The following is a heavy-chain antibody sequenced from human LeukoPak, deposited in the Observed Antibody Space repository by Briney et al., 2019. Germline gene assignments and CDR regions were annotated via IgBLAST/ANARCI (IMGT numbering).Heavy chain of an antibody. Sequence: PSETLSLTGTVSGGSISSSSSYYWGWIRQPPGKGLEWIGSIYYTGDTYYNSSLKSRVTISEDTSKNQFSLKLSSVTAADTPLYYCSSLRGYTDGNPGYWGQGSLVTVSS. J-gene: IGHJ4*02. CDR1: GGSISSSSSYY. CDR3: SSLRGYTDGNPGY. CDR2: IYYTGDT. V-gene: IGHV4-39*01. D-gene: IGHD5-12*01.